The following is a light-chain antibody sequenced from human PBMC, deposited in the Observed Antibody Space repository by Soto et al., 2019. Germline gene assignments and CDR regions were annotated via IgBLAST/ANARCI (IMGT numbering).Light chain of an antibody. CDR3: SSYTSSSTQV. CDR2: DVS. J-gene: IGLJ1*01. V-gene: IGLV2-14*01. Sequence: QSALTQPASVSGSPGQSITISCTGTSSDVGGYNYVSWYQQHPGKAPKLMIYDVSNRPSGVSNRFSGSKSGNTASLTISGLQAEDEADYYGSSYTSSSTQVFGTGTKLTV. CDR1: SSDVGGYNY.